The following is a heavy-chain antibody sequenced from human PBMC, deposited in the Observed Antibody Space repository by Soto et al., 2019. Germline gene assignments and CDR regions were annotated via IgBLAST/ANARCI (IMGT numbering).Heavy chain of an antibody. D-gene: IGHD1-1*01. CDR2: IIPLFGTA. V-gene: IGHV1-69*01. J-gene: IGHJ5*02. CDR3: ARGSPCSTTTCSLNEVWFDP. Sequence: QVQLLQSGAELKRPGSSVKVSCKASGETFSTFAITWVRQAPGHGPEWMGGIIPLFGTAHYARRFEDRVTMTADESTSTAYMELRSLTSEDTAIYYCARGSPCSTTTCSLNEVWFDPWGQGTRVNVST. CDR1: GETFSTFA.